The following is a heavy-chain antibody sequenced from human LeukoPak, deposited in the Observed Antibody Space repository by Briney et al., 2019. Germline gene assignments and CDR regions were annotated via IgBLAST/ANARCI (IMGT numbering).Heavy chain of an antibody. CDR1: GGSISSSSYF. D-gene: IGHD3-22*01. Sequence: PSETLSLTCTVSGGSISSSSYFWVWIRQPPGKGLEWIGSIYYSGSTYYNPSLKSRVTISVDTSKSQFSLKLSSVTAADTAVYYCARGDYSSGYYVDYWGQGTLVTVSS. CDR3: ARGDYSSGYYVDY. V-gene: IGHV4-39*07. CDR2: IYYSGST. J-gene: IGHJ4*02.